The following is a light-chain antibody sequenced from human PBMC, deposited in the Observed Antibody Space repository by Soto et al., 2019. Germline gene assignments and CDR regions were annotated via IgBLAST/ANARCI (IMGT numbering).Light chain of an antibody. CDR3: QQYHTYRT. V-gene: IGKV1-5*01. CDR1: QSISHW. CDR2: DAS. J-gene: IGKJ1*01. Sequence: DIQMTQAPSTLSASIGDRVIITCRASQSISHWLAWYQQKPGKAPKLLISDASILESAIPSRFSGSPSGTEFTLTISSLQPDGFATYYCQQYHTYRTFGQGTKVDI.